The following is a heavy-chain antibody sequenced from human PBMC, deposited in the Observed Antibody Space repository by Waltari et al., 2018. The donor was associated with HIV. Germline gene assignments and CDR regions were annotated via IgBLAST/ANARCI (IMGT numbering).Heavy chain of an antibody. CDR3: ARALTNFGGF. Sequence: EVQLVESGGGLVKPGGSLRLSCAGSGFTFSSFSRNWGRQAPGKGVEFVASISSGSRFIDYADSVKGRFTISRDNAKNSLYLQMKSRRVEDTALYYCARALTNFGGFWGQGTLVTVSS. J-gene: IGHJ4*02. CDR1: GFTFSSFS. V-gene: IGHV3-21*01. D-gene: IGHD4-17*01. CDR2: ISSGSRFI.